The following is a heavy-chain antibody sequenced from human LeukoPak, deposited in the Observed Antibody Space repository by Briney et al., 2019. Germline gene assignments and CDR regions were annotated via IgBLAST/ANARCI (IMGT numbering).Heavy chain of an antibody. CDR1: GGSMSSDY. Sequence: PSETLSLTCSVSGGSMSSDYWSWIRQSPGKGLEWIGEINHGGSTNYNPSLKSRVTISVDTSKNQFSLKLSSVTAADTAVYYCARGRNRQWLFTPYFDYWGQGTLVTVSS. V-gene: IGHV4-34*01. J-gene: IGHJ4*02. CDR3: ARGRNRQWLFTPYFDY. CDR2: INHGGST. D-gene: IGHD3-22*01.